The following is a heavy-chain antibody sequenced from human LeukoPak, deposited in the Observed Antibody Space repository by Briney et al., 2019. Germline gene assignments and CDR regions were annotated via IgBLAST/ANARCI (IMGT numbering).Heavy chain of an antibody. CDR2: INSDGSST. CDR1: GFTFSSYW. J-gene: IGHJ3*02. V-gene: IGHV3-74*01. D-gene: IGHD4-17*01. CDR3: ARTTVTTAFDI. Sequence: PGGSLRLSCAASGFTFSSYWMHWVRQAPGKGLVWVSRINSDGSSTSYADSVKGRFTISRDNAKNTLYLQMNSLRAEDTAVCYCARTTVTTAFDIWGQGTMVTVSS.